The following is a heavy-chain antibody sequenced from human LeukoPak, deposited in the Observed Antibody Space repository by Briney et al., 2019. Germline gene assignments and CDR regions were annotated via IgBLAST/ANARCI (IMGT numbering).Heavy chain of an antibody. J-gene: IGHJ6*03. CDR2: INPNSGGT. Sequence: ASVKVSCKASGYTFTSYYMHWVRQAPGQGLEWMGWINPNSGGTNYAQKFQGRVTMTRDTSISTAYMELSRLRSDDTAVYYCARTGYYYYYMDVWGKGTTVTVSS. CDR1: GYTFTSYY. D-gene: IGHD3-10*01. CDR3: ARTGYYYYYMDV. V-gene: IGHV1-2*02.